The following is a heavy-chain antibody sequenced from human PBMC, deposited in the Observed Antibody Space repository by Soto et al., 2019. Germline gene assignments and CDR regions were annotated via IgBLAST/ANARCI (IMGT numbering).Heavy chain of an antibody. CDR3: ARVVWDGYNYVTRSEIFDY. CDR1: GFTFSDYY. V-gene: IGHV3-11*06. CDR2: ISSSSSYT. Sequence: GGSLRLSCAASGFTFSDYYMSWIRQAPGKGLEWVSYISSSSSYTNYADSVKGRFTISRDNAKNSLYLQMNSLRAEDTAVYYCARVVWDGYNYVTRSEIFDYWGKGTLVT. D-gene: IGHD5-12*01. J-gene: IGHJ4*02.